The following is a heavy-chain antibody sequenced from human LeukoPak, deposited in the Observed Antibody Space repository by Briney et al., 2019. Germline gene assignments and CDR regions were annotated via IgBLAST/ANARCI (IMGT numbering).Heavy chain of an antibody. J-gene: IGHJ4*02. CDR3: ARDPRNYYYDSSGIEY. D-gene: IGHD3-22*01. CDR1: GGSISSYY. Sequence: PSETLSLTCTVSGGSISSYYWSWIRQPPGKGLEWIGYIYYSGSTNYNPSLKSRVTISVDTSKNQFSLKLSSVTAADTAVYYCARDPRNYYYDSSGIEYWGQGTLVTVSS. CDR2: IYYSGST. V-gene: IGHV4-59*01.